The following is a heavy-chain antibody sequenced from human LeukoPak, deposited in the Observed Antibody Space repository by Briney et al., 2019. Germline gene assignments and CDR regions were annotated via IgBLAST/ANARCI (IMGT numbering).Heavy chain of an antibody. J-gene: IGHJ5*02. V-gene: IGHV3-23*01. D-gene: IGHD6-13*01. Sequence: PGGSLRLSCAPSGFTFSNSAMSWVRQAPGKGLEWVSIISDSGGNTFYADPVEGRFTISRDNSKSTLYLQMNSLRAEDTAVYYCARGHSSSWSNWFDPWGQGTLVTVSS. CDR2: ISDSGGNT. CDR3: ARGHSSSWSNWFDP. CDR1: GFTFSNSA.